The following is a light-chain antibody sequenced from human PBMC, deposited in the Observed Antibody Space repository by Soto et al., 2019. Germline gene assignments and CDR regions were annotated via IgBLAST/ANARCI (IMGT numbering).Light chain of an antibody. CDR1: QSVSSN. V-gene: IGKV3-15*01. CDR2: GAS. J-gene: IGKJ3*01. CDR3: QQYNNWPPFT. Sequence: EIVMTQSPATLSVSPGERATLSCRASQSVSSNLAWYQQKPGQAPSLLIYGASTRATGIPASFSGSGSGTESTLTISSLQSEDFAVYYCQQYNNWPPFTFGPGTKVDIK.